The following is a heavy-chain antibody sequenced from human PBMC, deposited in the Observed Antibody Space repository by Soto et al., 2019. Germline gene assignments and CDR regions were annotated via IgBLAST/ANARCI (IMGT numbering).Heavy chain of an antibody. CDR3: ARDRLRYNWNDFPYYYYGMDV. V-gene: IGHV3-30-3*01. CDR1: GFTFSSYA. J-gene: IGHJ6*02. D-gene: IGHD1-1*01. CDR2: ISYDGSNK. Sequence: QVQLVESGGGVVQPGRSLRLSCEASGFTFSSYAMHWVRQAPGKGLEWVAVISYDGSNKYYADSVKGRFTISRDNSKNTLYLQMNSLRAEDTAVYYCARDRLRYNWNDFPYYYYGMDVWGQGTTVTVSS.